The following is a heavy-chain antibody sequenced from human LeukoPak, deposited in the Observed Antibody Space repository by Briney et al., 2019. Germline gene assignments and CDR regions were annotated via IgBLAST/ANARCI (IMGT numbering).Heavy chain of an antibody. CDR1: GYSFNSYW. CDR2: IYPGDSDT. J-gene: IGHJ6*02. V-gene: IGHV5-51*01. Sequence: GESLKISCKGSGYSFNSYWIAWVRQMPGKGLEWMGIIYPGDSDTKYSPSFQGQVTISADKSITTAYLQWSSLKASDTATYYCARRNYGMDVWGQGTTVTVSS. CDR3: ARRNYGMDV.